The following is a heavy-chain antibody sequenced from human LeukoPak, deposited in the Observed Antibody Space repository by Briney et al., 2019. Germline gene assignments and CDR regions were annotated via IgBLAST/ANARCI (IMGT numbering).Heavy chain of an antibody. CDR1: GFIFDDYA. D-gene: IGHD3-22*01. Sequence: GGSLSLSWLTSGFIFDDYAMHWVRQGPGEGLEWVSGISSNSGGIAYADSVKGRFTISRDNAKNSLYLQMNSLRPEDTALYYCAKDVQMTRNDYYNYFDYWGQGTLVTVSS. V-gene: IGHV3-9*01. CDR2: ISSNSGGI. J-gene: IGHJ4*02. CDR3: AKDVQMTRNDYYNYFDY.